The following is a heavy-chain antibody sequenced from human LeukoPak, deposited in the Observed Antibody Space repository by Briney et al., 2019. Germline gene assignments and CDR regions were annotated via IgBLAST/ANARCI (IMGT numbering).Heavy chain of an antibody. CDR3: ARGRYHDSGGYDEAFDI. J-gene: IGHJ3*02. CDR2: ISGYNGNT. CDR1: DYTFSSYG. D-gene: IGHD3-22*01. Sequence: GASVKVSCKASDYTFSSYGISWVRQAPGQGLEWMGWISGYNGNTKYAQNLQGRVTMTTDTSTTTAYMELRSLRSDDTAVYYCARGRYHDSGGYDEAFDIWGQGTAVTVSS. V-gene: IGHV1-18*01.